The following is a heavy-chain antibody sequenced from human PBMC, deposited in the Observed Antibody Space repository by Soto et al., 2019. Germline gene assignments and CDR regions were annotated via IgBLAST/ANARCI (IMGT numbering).Heavy chain of an antibody. CDR1: GYSFTSYW. Sequence: PGESLKISCKGSGYSFTSYWISWVRQMPGKGLEWMGSIYPSDSYTNYSPSFQGHVTISADKSISTAYLQWSSLKASDTAMYYCARQSRGYSYGAAFDYWGQGTMVTVSS. J-gene: IGHJ4*01. D-gene: IGHD5-18*01. CDR2: IYPSDSYT. V-gene: IGHV5-10-1*01. CDR3: ARQSRGYSYGAAFDY.